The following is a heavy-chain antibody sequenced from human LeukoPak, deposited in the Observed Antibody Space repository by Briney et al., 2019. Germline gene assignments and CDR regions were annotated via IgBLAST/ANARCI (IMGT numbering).Heavy chain of an antibody. CDR1: GFTFSSYG. CDR3: AKGRSSSGWYRLGVY. CDR2: ISYDGSNK. J-gene: IGHJ4*02. Sequence: SGGSLRLSCAASGFTFSSYGMHWVRQAPGKGLEWVAVISYDGSNKYYADSVKGRFTISRDNSKNTLYLQMNSLRAEDSAVYYCAKGRSSSGWYRLGVYCGQGTLVTVSS. V-gene: IGHV3-30*18. D-gene: IGHD6-19*01.